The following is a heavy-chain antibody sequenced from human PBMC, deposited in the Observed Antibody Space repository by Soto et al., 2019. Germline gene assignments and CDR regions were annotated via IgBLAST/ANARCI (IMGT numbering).Heavy chain of an antibody. CDR1: GGTFSSYA. CDR2: IIPIFGTA. V-gene: IGHV1-69*01. J-gene: IGHJ6*02. D-gene: IGHD6-6*01. Sequence: QVQLVQSGAEVKKPGSSVKVSCKASGGTFSSYAISWVRQAPGQGLEWMGGIIPIFGTANYAQKFQGRVTITADESTSTAYMELSSLRSEDTAVYYCARVESIAGPGGYYYYGMDVWGQGPTVTVSS. CDR3: ARVESIAGPGGYYYYGMDV.